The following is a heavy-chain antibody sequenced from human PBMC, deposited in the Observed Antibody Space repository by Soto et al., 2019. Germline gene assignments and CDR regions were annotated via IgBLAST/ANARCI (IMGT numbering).Heavy chain of an antibody. Sequence: GGSLRLSCAASGFTFSSYGMHWVRQAPGKGLEWVAVIWYDGSNKYYADSVKGRFTISRDNSKNTLYLQMNSLRAEDTAVYYCARLRGYSYVDYWGQGTLVTVSS. CDR3: ARLRGYSYVDY. J-gene: IGHJ4*02. CDR2: IWYDGSNK. D-gene: IGHD5-18*01. CDR1: GFTFSSYG. V-gene: IGHV3-33*01.